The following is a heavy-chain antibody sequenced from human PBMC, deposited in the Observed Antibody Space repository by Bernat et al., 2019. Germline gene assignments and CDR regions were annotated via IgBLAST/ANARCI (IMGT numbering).Heavy chain of an antibody. CDR1: GFTFSSYG. CDR2: ISYDGSNK. Sequence: QVQLVESGGGVVQPGRSLRLSCAASGFTFSSYGMHWVRQAPGKGLEWVAVISYDGSNKYYADSVKGRFTISRDNSKNTLYLQMNSLRAEDTAVYYCAVGGIDFDYWGQGTLVTVSS. CDR3: AVGGIDFDY. D-gene: IGHD3-10*01. V-gene: IGHV3-30*03. J-gene: IGHJ4*02.